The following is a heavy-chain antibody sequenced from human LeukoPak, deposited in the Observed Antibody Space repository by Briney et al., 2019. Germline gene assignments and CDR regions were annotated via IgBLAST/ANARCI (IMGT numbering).Heavy chain of an antibody. Sequence: SETLSLLCTVSGGPLSSYYWRWIRQPPGKGLEGIGDIYYSGSTNYNPSLKSRVTISVDTSKNQFSLKLSSVTAADTAVYYCARVRELWSVTYFDYWGQGTLVTVSS. V-gene: IGHV4-59*01. D-gene: IGHD1-26*01. CDR3: ARVRELWSVTYFDY. CDR1: GGPLSSYY. CDR2: IYYSGST. J-gene: IGHJ4*02.